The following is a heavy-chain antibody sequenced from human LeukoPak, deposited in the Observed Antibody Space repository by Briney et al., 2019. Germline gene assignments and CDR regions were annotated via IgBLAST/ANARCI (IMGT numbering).Heavy chain of an antibody. D-gene: IGHD1-14*01. CDR2: IKDDGNEE. Sequence: CXGSGFTFTNFWMSWVRQAPGKGLEWVANIKDDGNEEYYLDSVKGGFTISRDNAKKLVYLQMNRLRAEDRAVYYCAXGFSXSGXGGHTGDYWGQGTLVTVSS. V-gene: IGHV3-7*03. J-gene: IGHJ4*02. CDR3: AXGFSXSGXGGHTGDY. CDR1: GFTFTNFW.